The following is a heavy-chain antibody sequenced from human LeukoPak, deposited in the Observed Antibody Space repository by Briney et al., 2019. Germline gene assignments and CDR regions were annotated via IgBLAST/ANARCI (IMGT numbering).Heavy chain of an antibody. J-gene: IGHJ4*02. Sequence: TGGSLRLSCAASGFIFSNYWMSWVRQAPGKGLEWVANLNQDGSEKDYVDSVKGRFTISRDNTKNSLYLQMNSLRVEDTAVFYCARDQYDTWSRRGNFDSWGQGTLVIVSS. V-gene: IGHV3-7*03. CDR1: GFIFSNYW. D-gene: IGHD3-3*01. CDR3: ARDQYDTWSRRGNFDS. CDR2: LNQDGSEK.